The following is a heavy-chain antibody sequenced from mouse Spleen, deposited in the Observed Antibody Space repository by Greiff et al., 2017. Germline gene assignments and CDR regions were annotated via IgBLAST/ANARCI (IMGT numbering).Heavy chain of an antibody. CDR1: GFTFSNYW. CDR2: IRLKSDNYAT. Sequence: EVKVEESGGGLVQPGGSMKLSCVASGFTFSNYWMNWVRQSPEKGLEWVAQIRLKSDNYATHYAESVKGRFTISRDDSKSSVYLQMNNLRAEDTGIYYCTGRGGGPFAYWGQGTLVTVSA. D-gene: IGHD1-1*02. CDR3: TGRGGGPFAY. V-gene: IGHV6-3*01. J-gene: IGHJ3*01.